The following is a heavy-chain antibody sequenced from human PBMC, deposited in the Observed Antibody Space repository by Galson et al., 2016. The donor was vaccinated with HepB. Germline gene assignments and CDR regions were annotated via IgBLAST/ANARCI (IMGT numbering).Heavy chain of an antibody. CDR2: ISKTGDTT. Sequence: SLRLSCAASGFTFSDWDFHWVRQAPGKGLEWVAVISKTGDTTYYEDFVKGRFTISRDNSKNTLNLQMNALRAEDTAVYYCARGTVCRGDACFSPAFDMWGQGTTVTVSS. D-gene: IGHD2-15*01. CDR3: ARGTVCRGDACFSPAFDM. CDR1: GFTFSDWD. V-gene: IGHV3-30-3*01. J-gene: IGHJ3*02.